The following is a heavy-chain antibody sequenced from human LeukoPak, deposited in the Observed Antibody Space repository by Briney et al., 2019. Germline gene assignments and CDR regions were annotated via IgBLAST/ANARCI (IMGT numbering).Heavy chain of an antibody. CDR2: IYHSGST. V-gene: IGHV4-30-2*01. J-gene: IGHJ4*02. CDR3: ALNRGAHLRPPFDD. CDR1: GGSISSGGYY. D-gene: IGHD2-15*01. Sequence: SETLSLTCTDSGGSISSGGYYWSWIRQPPGKGLEWIGYIYHSGSTYYNPSLKSRVTISIDMSKNQFSLKLSSVTAEDTAVYYCALNRGAHLRPPFDDWGPGTLVTVSS.